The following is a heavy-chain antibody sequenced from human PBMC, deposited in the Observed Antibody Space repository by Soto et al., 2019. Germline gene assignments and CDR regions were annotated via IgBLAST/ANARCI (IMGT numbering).Heavy chain of an antibody. D-gene: IGHD1-7*01. CDR2: IYYSGST. CDR3: ARVVTGTTWWFDP. V-gene: IGHV4-59*01. Sequence: ASETLSLTCTVSGASISSYYWSWIRQPPGKGLEWIGYIYYSGSTNNNPSLKSRVTISVDTSKNQFSLKLTSVTAADTAVYYCARVVTGTTWWFDPWGQGTLVTVS. CDR1: GASISSYY. J-gene: IGHJ5*02.